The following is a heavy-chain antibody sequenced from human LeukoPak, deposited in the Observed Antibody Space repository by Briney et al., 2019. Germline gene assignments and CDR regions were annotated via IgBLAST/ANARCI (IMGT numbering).Heavy chain of an antibody. Sequence: ASVKVSCKVSGYTLTELSMHWVRQAPGQGLEWMGWVSTYNGNTNYAQKLQGRVTMTTDTSTSIAYMELRSLRSDDTAVYYCARSSGVVAATLDYWGQGTLVTVSS. CDR2: VSTYNGNT. D-gene: IGHD2-15*01. CDR3: ARSSGVVAATLDY. J-gene: IGHJ4*02. V-gene: IGHV1-18*01. CDR1: GYTLTELS.